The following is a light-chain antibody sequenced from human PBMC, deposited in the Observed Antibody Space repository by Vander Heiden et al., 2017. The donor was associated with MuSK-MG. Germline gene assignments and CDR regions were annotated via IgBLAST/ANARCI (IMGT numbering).Light chain of an antibody. V-gene: IGKV1-39*01. CDR3: QQSYSTPYT. Sequence: DIQMTQSPSSLSASVGHRVTITCRSRQSLSSYLNWYQQKPGKAPRLLIYAASSLQSGIPSRFSGSGSGTDFTLTISSLQPEDFATYYCQQSYSTPYTFGQGTKLEIK. J-gene: IGKJ2*01. CDR2: AAS. CDR1: QSLSSY.